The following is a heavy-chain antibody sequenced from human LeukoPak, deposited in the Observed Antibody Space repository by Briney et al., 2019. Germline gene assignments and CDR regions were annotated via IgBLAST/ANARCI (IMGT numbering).Heavy chain of an antibody. V-gene: IGHV3-23*01. CDR1: GGSISSSN. J-gene: IGHJ4*02. CDR2: ISGSGDNT. Sequence: PSETLSLTCAVSGGSISSSNWWSWVRQPPGKGLEWVSGISGSGDNTYYANSVKGRFTISRDNSKNTLYLQMNSLRAEDTAVYYCAKAGVAVLRYFDWLLMGDYFDYWGQGTLVTVSS. D-gene: IGHD3-9*01. CDR3: AKAGVAVLRYFDWLLMGDYFDY.